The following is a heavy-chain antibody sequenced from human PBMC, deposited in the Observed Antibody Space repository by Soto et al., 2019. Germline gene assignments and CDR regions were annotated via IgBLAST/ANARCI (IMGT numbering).Heavy chain of an antibody. CDR3: ARGEHNFDY. CDR2: ISTSGGSK. V-gene: IGHV3-21*01. Sequence: EVQLVESGGGLVEPGGSLRLSCAPSGFTFGAYTMNWFRQAPGKGLEWVSSISTSGGSKYYADSVKGRFTISRDHARNSLSLQLNSRRAEDTAVYYCARGEHNFDYWGQGTLVTVS. J-gene: IGHJ4*02. CDR1: GFTFGAYT.